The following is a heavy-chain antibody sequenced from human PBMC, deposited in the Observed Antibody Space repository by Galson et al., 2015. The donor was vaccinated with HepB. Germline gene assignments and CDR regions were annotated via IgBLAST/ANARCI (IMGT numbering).Heavy chain of an antibody. J-gene: IGHJ2*01. CDR3: ARVGIAVAGNWYFDL. D-gene: IGHD6-19*01. CDR2: IGTAGDT. Sequence: SLRLSCAASGFTFSSYDMHWVRQATGKGLEWVSAIGTAGDTYYPGSVKGRFTISRENAKNSLYLQMNSLRAGDTAVYYCARVGIAVAGNWYFDLWGRGTLVTVSS. V-gene: IGHV3-13*01. CDR1: GFTFSSYD.